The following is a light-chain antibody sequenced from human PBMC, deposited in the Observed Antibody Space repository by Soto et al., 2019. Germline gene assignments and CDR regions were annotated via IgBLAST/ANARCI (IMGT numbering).Light chain of an antibody. CDR1: QSVSSSY. CDR3: QQYGSSPWT. J-gene: IGKJ1*01. Sequence: EIVLTQSPGTLSLSPGERATLSCRASQSVSSSYLAWYQQKPGQAPRPLIYGASSRATGIPDRFSGSGSGTDFTLTISILEPEDFAVYYCQQYGSSPWTFGQGTKVEIK. V-gene: IGKV3-20*01. CDR2: GAS.